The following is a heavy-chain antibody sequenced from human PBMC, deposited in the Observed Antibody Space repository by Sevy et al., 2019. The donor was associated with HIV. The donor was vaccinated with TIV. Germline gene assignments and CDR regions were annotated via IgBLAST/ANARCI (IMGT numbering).Heavy chain of an antibody. CDR2: ISYEGTET. Sequence: GGSLRLSCAASGFAFSSHAMHWVRQAPGKGLEWVAVISYEGTETFYAASVEGRFTISRDNSKNMLSLQINSLRPEDTAVYYCARERGTYYDTSGYPYLLEAGFDYWGQGTLVTVSS. J-gene: IGHJ4*02. V-gene: IGHV3-30-3*01. D-gene: IGHD3-22*01. CDR1: GFAFSSHA. CDR3: ARERGTYYDTSGYPYLLEAGFDY.